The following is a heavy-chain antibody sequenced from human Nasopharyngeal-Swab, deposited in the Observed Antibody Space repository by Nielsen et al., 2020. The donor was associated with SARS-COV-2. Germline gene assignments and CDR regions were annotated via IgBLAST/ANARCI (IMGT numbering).Heavy chain of an antibody. CDR2: IYLGDSDT. CDR1: GYSFTNYW. V-gene: IGHV5-51*01. D-gene: IGHD6-13*01. Sequence: GESLKISCKGSGYSFTNYWIGWVRQVPGKGLEWMGIIYLGDSDTRYSPSFQGQVTISADKSISTAYLQWSSLKASDTAMYYCARSQQAAGIGFDPWGQGTLVTVSS. J-gene: IGHJ5*02. CDR3: ARSQQAAGIGFDP.